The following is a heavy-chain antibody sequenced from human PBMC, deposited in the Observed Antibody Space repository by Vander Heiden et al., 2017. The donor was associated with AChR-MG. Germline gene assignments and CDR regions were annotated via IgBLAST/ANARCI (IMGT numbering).Heavy chain of an antibody. CDR2: INHSGST. Sequence: QVQLQQLGAGLLKPPETLSLSCAVHGGLSTGYYWSWIRQPPGKGLEWIGEINHSGSTNYNPSLKSRVTISVDTSKNQFSLKLSSVTAADTAVYYCARGRRDYYGSGSYYGSDYWGQGTLVTVSS. CDR1: GGLSTGYY. CDR3: ARGRRDYYGSGSYYGSDY. D-gene: IGHD3-10*01. V-gene: IGHV4-34*01. J-gene: IGHJ4*02.